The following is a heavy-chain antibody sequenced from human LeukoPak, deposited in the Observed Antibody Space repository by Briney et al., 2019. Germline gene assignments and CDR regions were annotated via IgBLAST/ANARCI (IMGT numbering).Heavy chain of an antibody. Sequence: GGSLRLSCAASGFTFSTYGMSWVRQAPGKGLEWVSAISTSGGTTYYADSVKGRFIFSRDNSKNTLYLQMNSLRAEDTAIYYCAKRGYCSSTSCRHFDFWGQGTLVTVSS. CDR2: ISTSGGTT. V-gene: IGHV3-23*01. CDR3: AKRGYCSSTSCRHFDF. J-gene: IGHJ4*02. CDR1: GFTFSTYG. D-gene: IGHD2-2*01.